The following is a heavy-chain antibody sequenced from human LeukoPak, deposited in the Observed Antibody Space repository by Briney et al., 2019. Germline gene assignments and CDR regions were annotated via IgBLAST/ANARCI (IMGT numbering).Heavy chain of an antibody. CDR1: GFPFDDYA. J-gene: IGHJ4*02. CDR3: AKDMSSSGHKGFDY. CDR2: ISWNSGSI. Sequence: GRSLRLSCAASGFPFDDYAMHWVRQAPGKGLEWVSGISWNSGSIGYADSVKGRFTISRDNAKNSLYLQMNSLRAEDTALYYCAKDMSSSGHKGFDYWGQGTLVTVSS. V-gene: IGHV3-9*01. D-gene: IGHD6-19*01.